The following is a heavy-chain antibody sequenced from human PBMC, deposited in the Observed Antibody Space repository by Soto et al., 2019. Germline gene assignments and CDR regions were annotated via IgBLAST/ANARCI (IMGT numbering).Heavy chain of an antibody. D-gene: IGHD4-17*01. J-gene: IGHJ4*02. Sequence: QLQLQESGSGLVKPSQTLSLTCAVSGGSISSGGYSWSWIRQPPGKGLEWIGYIYHSGSTYYNPSLKSRVTISVDRAKNQVSLKLSSVTAADKAVYYCARSYARNWRFAYWGQGTLVTVSS. CDR1: GGSISSGGYS. V-gene: IGHV4-30-2*01. CDR3: ARSYARNWRFAY. CDR2: IYHSGST.